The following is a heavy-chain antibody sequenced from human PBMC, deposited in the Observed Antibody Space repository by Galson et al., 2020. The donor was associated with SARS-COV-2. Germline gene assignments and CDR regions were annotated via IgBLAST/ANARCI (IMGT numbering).Heavy chain of an antibody. D-gene: IGHD3-10*01. CDR2: IGTAGDT. Sequence: GGSLRLSCPASGFTFRSYDMPWVRQATGKGLERVSAIGTAGDTNYPGSVKGRFTISRENAKNSLYLQMNSLRAGDTAVYYCARGDITMVRGVMWYYFDYWGQGTLVTVSS. CDR3: ARGDITMVRGVMWYYFDY. V-gene: IGHV3-13*01. J-gene: IGHJ4*02. CDR1: GFTFRSYD.